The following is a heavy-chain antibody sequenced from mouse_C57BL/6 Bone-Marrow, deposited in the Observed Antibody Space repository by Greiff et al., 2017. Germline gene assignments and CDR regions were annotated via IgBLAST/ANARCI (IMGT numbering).Heavy chain of an antibody. V-gene: IGHV1-81*01. J-gene: IGHJ3*01. Sequence: QVQLQQSGAELARPGASVKLSCKASGYTFTSYGISWVKQRTGQGLEWIGEIYPRSGNTYYNEKFKGKATLTADKSSSKAYMELRSLTSEDSAVYFCARNRPRFAYWGQGTLVTVSA. CDR1: GYTFTSYG. CDR3: ARNRPRFAY. CDR2: IYPRSGNT.